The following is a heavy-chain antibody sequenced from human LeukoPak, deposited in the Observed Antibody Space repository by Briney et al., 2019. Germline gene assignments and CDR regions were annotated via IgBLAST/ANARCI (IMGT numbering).Heavy chain of an antibody. J-gene: IGHJ4*02. Sequence: GGSLRLSCAASGFTFSSYWMTWVRQAPGKGLEWVANIKQDGSEKSYVDSVKGRFTISRNNAKNSLYLQMNSLRAEDTAVYYCARDSARYGDCDYWGQGTLVTVSS. CDR1: GFTFSSYW. CDR2: IKQDGSEK. CDR3: ARDSARYGDCDY. V-gene: IGHV3-7*01. D-gene: IGHD4-17*01.